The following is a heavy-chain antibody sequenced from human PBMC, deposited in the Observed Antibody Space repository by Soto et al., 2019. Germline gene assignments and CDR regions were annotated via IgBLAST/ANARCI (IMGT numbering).Heavy chain of an antibody. Sequence: GGSLRLSCAASGFTFSRYSMNWVRQAPGKGLEWVSYISSSSSTIYYADSVKGRFTISRDNAKNSLYLQMNSLRAEDTAVYYCARVPYYDFWSGYFDAFDIWGQGTMVTVSS. J-gene: IGHJ3*02. V-gene: IGHV3-48*01. D-gene: IGHD3-3*01. CDR1: GFTFSRYS. CDR2: ISSSSSTI. CDR3: ARVPYYDFWSGYFDAFDI.